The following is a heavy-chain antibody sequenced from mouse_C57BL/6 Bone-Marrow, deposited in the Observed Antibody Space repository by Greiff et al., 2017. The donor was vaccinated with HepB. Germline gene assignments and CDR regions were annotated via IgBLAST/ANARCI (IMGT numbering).Heavy chain of an antibody. J-gene: IGHJ3*01. Sequence: EVQLVESGGGLVKPGGSLKLSCAASGFTFSDYGMHWVRQAPEKGLEWVAYISSGSSTIYYADTVKGRFTISRDNAKNTLFLQMTSRRSEDTAMYYCARREDYPWFAYWGQGTLVTVSA. D-gene: IGHD2-4*01. CDR3: ARREDYPWFAY. CDR1: GFTFSDYG. CDR2: ISSGSSTI. V-gene: IGHV5-17*01.